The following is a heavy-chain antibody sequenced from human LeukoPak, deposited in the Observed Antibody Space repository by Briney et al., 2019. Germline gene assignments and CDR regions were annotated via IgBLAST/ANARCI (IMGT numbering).Heavy chain of an antibody. Sequence: ASVKVSCKASGYTFTSYAMNWVRQAPGQGLEWMGWINTNTGNPTYAQGFTGRFVFSLDTSVSTAYLQISSLKAEDTAVYYCATDILPRLGHLVDIWGQGTMVTVSS. D-gene: IGHD3-9*01. CDR2: INTNTGNP. V-gene: IGHV7-4-1*02. CDR1: GYTFTSYA. CDR3: ATDILPRLGHLVDI. J-gene: IGHJ3*02.